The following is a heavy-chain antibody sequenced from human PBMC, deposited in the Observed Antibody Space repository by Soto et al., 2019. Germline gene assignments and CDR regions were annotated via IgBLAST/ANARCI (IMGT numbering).Heavy chain of an antibody. CDR3: VRSNIVVVPAASPYNWFDP. CDR1: GYTFTSYA. V-gene: IGHV1-3*01. Sequence: QVQLVQSGAEVKKPGASVKVSCKASGYTFTSYAMHWVRQAPGQRLEWMGWINAGNGNTKYSQKFQGRVTITRDTSARTAYMELSSLRSEDTAVYYCVRSNIVVVPAASPYNWFDPWGQGTLVTVSS. D-gene: IGHD2-2*01. J-gene: IGHJ5*02. CDR2: INAGNGNT.